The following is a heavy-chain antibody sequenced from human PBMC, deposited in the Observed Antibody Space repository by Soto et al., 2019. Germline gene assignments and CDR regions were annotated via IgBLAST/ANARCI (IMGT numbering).Heavy chain of an antibody. CDR3: ARYYHDSSGYSNWFDP. D-gene: IGHD3-22*01. V-gene: IGHV4-59*01. J-gene: IGHJ5*02. CDR2: IYYTGRT. CDR1: GGSISSYY. Sequence: SETLSLTCIVSGGSISSYYWSWIRQPPGKGLEWIGYIYYTGRTNHNPSLKSRVTISVDTSKNQFSLNLSSVTAADTAVYYCARYYHDSSGYSNWFDPWGQGTLVTVSS.